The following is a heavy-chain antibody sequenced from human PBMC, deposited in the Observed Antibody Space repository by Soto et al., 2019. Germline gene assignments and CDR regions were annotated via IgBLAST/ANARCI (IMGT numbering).Heavy chain of an antibody. CDR1: GFSLSTSGVG. D-gene: IGHD2-15*01. CDR2: IYCDDDK. CDR3: AYLPCSGGSCYWFSYSGMDV. Sequence: QITLKESGPTLVKPTQTLTLTCTFSGFSLSTSGVGVAWIRQPQGKALEWLALIYCDDDKRYRPSLETRLTITKDTSQNQVVLTLTNMDSVDTATYYCAYLPCSGGSCYWFSYSGMDVWGQGTTVTVSS. J-gene: IGHJ6*02. V-gene: IGHV2-5*02.